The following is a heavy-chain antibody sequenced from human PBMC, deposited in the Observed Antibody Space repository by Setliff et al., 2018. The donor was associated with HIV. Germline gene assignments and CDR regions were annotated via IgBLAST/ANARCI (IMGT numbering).Heavy chain of an antibody. CDR1: GGSISSTKW. CDR2: IYQSGTT. J-gene: IGHJ3*02. Sequence: SETLSLTCEVSGGSISSTKWWNWVRQPPGKGLEWIGEIYQSGTTSYNPSLKSRVTMSVDTSNNQFSLELSSVTAADTAVYYCARKSTLRYYYGSGSLDAFDIWGQGTKVTVS. CDR3: ARKSTLRYYYGSGSLDAFDI. V-gene: IGHV4-4*02. D-gene: IGHD3-10*01.